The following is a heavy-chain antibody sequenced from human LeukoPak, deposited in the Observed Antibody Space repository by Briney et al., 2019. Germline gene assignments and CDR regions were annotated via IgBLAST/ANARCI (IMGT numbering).Heavy chain of an antibody. D-gene: IGHD3-22*01. J-gene: IGHJ1*01. CDR1: RFTFNKYG. V-gene: IGHV3-30*02. Sequence: GGSLRLSCAASRFTFNKYGMHWVRQAPGKGLEWVAFIRYDGSNKNYADSVKGRFTISRDNSKNTLYLQMNSLRAEDTAVYYCAKSPTPYYYDSSGRQEYFQHWGQGTLVTVSS. CDR3: AKSPTPYYYDSSGRQEYFQH. CDR2: IRYDGSNK.